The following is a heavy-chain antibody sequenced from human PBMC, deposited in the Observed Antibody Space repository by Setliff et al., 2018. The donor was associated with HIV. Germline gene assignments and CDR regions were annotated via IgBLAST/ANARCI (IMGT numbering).Heavy chain of an antibody. D-gene: IGHD5-12*01. CDR3: ARSRGTQQEEYYFDY. CDR2: IYHSGST. CDR1: GGSISSNNW. J-gene: IGHJ4*02. Sequence: ASETLSLTCAVSGGSISSNNWWSWVRQPPGKGLEWIGEIYHSGSTNYNPSLKSRVTISIDKSKNQFSLKLSSVTAADTAVYYCARSRGTQQEEYYFDYWGPGTLVTVSS. V-gene: IGHV4-4*02.